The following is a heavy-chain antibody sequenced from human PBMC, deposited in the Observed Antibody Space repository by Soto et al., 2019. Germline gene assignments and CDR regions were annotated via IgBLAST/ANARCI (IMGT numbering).Heavy chain of an antibody. CDR1: GFTFSSYA. CDR2: ISGSGGST. Sequence: GGSLRLSCAASGFTFSSYAMSWVRQAPGKGLEWVSAISGSGGSTYYADSVKGRFTISRDNSKNTLYLQMNSLRAEDTAVYYCAKHSDGYYIYYYYGMDVWGQGTTVTVSS. CDR3: AKHSDGYYIYYYYGMDV. V-gene: IGHV3-23*01. J-gene: IGHJ6*02. D-gene: IGHD3-3*01.